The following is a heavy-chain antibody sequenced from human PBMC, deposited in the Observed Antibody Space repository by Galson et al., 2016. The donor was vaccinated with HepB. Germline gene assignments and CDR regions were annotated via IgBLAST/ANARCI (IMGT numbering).Heavy chain of an antibody. Sequence: LRLSCAASGFTFGDYAMHWVRLVPGKGLEWVSGLSWNSKSIGYAASVRGRFTISRDNAKNSLYLQMNSLRAEDTALYFCAKVHDKTYGIYGGTYYFDSWGQGTLVTVSS. V-gene: IGHV3-9*01. CDR2: LSWNSKSI. CDR1: GFTFGDYA. D-gene: IGHD4-17*01. J-gene: IGHJ4*02. CDR3: AKVHDKTYGIYGGTYYFDS.